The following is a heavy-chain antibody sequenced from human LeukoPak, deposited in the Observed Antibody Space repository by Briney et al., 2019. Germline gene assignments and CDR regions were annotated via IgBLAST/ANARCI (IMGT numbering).Heavy chain of an antibody. V-gene: IGHV1-69*05. CDR2: IIPIFGTA. J-gene: IGHJ4*02. CDR1: GGTFSSYA. Sequence: SVKVSCKASGGTFSSYAISWVRQAPGRGLEWMGGIIPIFGTANYAQKFQGRVTITTDESTSTAYMELSSLRSEDTAVYYCARDLSGGANFDYWGQGTLVTVSS. CDR3: ARDLSGGANFDY. D-gene: IGHD4/OR15-4a*01.